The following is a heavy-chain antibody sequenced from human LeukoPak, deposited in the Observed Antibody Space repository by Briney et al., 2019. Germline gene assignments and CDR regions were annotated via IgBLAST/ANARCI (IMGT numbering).Heavy chain of an antibody. CDR1: GFDFSTFA. V-gene: IGHV3-30*02. CDR3: AKDLLTSGWGSFDY. J-gene: IGHJ4*02. Sequence: GGSLRLSCAASGFDFSTFAMHWVRQAPGKGLDWVAFIGSDGTNKYYADPVKGRFTISRDNSENTLYLQMSSLRDEDTAAYYCAKDLLTSGWGSFDYWGQGALVTVSS. D-gene: IGHD6-19*01. CDR2: IGSDGTNK.